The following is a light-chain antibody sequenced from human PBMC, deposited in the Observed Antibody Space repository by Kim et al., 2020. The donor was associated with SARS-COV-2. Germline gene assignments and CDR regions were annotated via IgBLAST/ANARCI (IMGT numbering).Light chain of an antibody. Sequence: QSVTISCSGSSSNIGSNYVYWYQQLPGTAPKLLIYRNNQRPSGVPDRFSGSKSGTSASLAISGLRSEDEADYYCAAWDDSLSGRGVFGGGTQLTVL. V-gene: IGLV1-47*01. CDR1: SSNIGSNY. CDR3: AAWDDSLSGRGV. J-gene: IGLJ2*01. CDR2: RNN.